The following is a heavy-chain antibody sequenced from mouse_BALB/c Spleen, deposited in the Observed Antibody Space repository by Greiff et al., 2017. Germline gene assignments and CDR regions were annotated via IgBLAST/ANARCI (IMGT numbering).Heavy chain of an antibody. V-gene: IGHV3-2*02. CDR2: ISYSGST. Sequence: VQLKESGPGLVKPSQSLSLTCTVTGYSITSDYAWNWIRQFPGNKLEWMGYISYSGSTSYNPSLKSRISITRDTSKNQFFLQLNSVTTEDTATYYCARSYGYYFDYWGQGTTLTVSS. J-gene: IGHJ2*01. CDR1: GYSITSDYA. CDR3: ARSYGYYFDY. D-gene: IGHD1-1*01.